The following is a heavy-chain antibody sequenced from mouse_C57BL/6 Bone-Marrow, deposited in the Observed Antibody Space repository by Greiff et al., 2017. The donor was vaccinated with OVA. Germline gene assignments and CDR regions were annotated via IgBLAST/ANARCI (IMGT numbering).Heavy chain of an antibody. CDR1: GYSFTGYY. CDR3: ARRPVYLYYAMDY. D-gene: IGHD5-1*01. CDR2: INPSTGGT. V-gene: IGHV1-42*01. J-gene: IGHJ4*01. Sequence: VQLKESGPELVKPGASVKISCKASGYSFTGYYMNWVKQSPEKSLEWIGEINPSTGGTTYNQKFKAKATLTVDKSSSTAYMQLKSLTSEDSAVYYCARRPVYLYYAMDYWGQGISVTVSS.